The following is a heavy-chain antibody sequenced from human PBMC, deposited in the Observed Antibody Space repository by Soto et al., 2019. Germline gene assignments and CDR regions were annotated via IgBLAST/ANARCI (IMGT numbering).Heavy chain of an antibody. CDR3: ARASGTGVGTTSY. J-gene: IGHJ4*02. V-gene: IGHV1-18*01. Sequence: QVQLVQSGPEVKKPGASAKVSCKAAGYTFSNYGMSWMRQVPGQGLEWMGWISAYNGETKYAQKFQGRVSMTTDTSTNTAYMELGSLRSDDSAVYYCARASGTGVGTTSYWGQGTLVTVSS. CDR1: GYTFSNYG. CDR2: ISAYNGET. D-gene: IGHD1-26*01.